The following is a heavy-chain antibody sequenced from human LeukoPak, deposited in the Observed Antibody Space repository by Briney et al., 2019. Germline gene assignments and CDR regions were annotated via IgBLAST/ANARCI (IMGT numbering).Heavy chain of an antibody. V-gene: IGHV3-23*01. D-gene: IGHD2-21*01. J-gene: IGHJ1*01. Sequence: GGSLRLSCVASGFTFTNYWMHWVRQAPGKGLEWVSAISGSGGSTYYADSVKGRFTISRDNSKNTLYLQMNSLRAEDTAVYYCAKARDCGDCYKYFQHWGQGTLVTVSS. CDR1: GFTFTNYW. CDR2: ISGSGGST. CDR3: AKARDCGDCYKYFQH.